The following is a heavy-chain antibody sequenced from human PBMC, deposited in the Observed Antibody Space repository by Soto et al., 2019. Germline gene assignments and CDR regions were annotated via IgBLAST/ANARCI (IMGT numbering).Heavy chain of an antibody. V-gene: IGHV3-21*05. CDR3: ARGRGSSSNYFKR. J-gene: IGHJ1*01. Sequence: EVQLVESGGGLVQPGGSLKLSCAASGFTFSSFEMNWVRQAPGKGLEWVSYISSSSSYIYYADSVKGRFTISRDNAKNSLYLQMNSLRAEDTAVYYCARGRGSSSNYFKRWGQGTLVTVSS. CDR1: GFTFSSFE. CDR2: ISSSSSYI. D-gene: IGHD6-13*01.